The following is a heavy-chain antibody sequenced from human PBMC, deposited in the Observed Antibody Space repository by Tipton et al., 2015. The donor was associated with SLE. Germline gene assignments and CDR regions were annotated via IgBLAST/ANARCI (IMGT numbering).Heavy chain of an antibody. Sequence: TLSLTCTVSGGPLSSTGYYWGWIRQPPGRGREWIGGVYYSGSSYYNPSLKSRVTISVDTTKNQFSLRLTSVISADTAVHYCARLHEYSDGLNWFDAWGQGTLITVSS. CDR2: VYYSGSS. J-gene: IGHJ5*02. CDR1: GGPLSSTGYY. V-gene: IGHV4-39*07. D-gene: IGHD4-11*01. CDR3: ARLHEYSDGLNWFDA.